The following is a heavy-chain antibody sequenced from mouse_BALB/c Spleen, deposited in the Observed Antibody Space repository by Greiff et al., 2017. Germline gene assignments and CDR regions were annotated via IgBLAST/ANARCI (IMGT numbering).Heavy chain of an antibody. CDR2: IDPENGDT. CDR3: NALFLTTATDYYYAMDY. J-gene: IGHJ4*01. V-gene: IGHV14-4*02. Sequence: EVQLQESGAELVRSGASVKLSCTASGFNIKDYYMHWVKQRPEQGLEWIGWIDPENGDTEYAPKFQGKATMTADTSSNTAYLQLSSLTSEDTAVYYCNALFLTTATDYYYAMDYWGQGTSVTVSS. CDR1: GFNIKDYY. D-gene: IGHD1-2*01.